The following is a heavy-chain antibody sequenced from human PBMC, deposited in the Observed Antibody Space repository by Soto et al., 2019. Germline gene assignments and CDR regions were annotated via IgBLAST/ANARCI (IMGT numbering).Heavy chain of an antibody. CDR3: ARSFRQWLVDS. Sequence: GGSLRLSCAASGFTFSSYDMHWVRQAPGKGLEWVDIIWYDGSNKYYADSVKGRFTISRDNSKNTLYLEVNSLRPDDTAVYYCARSFRQWLVDSWGQGALVTVSS. CDR1: GFTFSSYD. J-gene: IGHJ4*02. D-gene: IGHD6-19*01. V-gene: IGHV3-33*01. CDR2: IWYDGSNK.